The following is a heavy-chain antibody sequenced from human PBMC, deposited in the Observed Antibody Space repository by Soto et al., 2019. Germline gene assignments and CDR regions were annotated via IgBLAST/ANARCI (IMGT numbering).Heavy chain of an antibody. CDR1: GGSISSSSYY. CDR2: IYYSGST. D-gene: IGHD3-10*01. CDR3: ARQKVRGVPNFAFDI. Sequence: QLQLQESGPGLVKPSETLSLTCTVSGGSISSSSYYWGWIRQPPGKGLEWIGSIYYSGSTYYNPSLKSRVTISVDTSKNQFSLKLSSVTAADTAVYYCARQKVRGVPNFAFDIWGQGTMVTVSS. J-gene: IGHJ3*02. V-gene: IGHV4-39*01.